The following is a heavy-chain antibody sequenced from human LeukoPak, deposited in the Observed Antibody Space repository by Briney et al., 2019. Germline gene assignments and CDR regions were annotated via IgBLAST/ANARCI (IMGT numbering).Heavy chain of an antibody. CDR2: IYHSGGT. V-gene: IGHV4-38-2*01. CDR1: GYSISSGYY. J-gene: IGHJ4*02. D-gene: IGHD1-26*01. CDR3: ARHSLGATIYFDY. Sequence: SETLSLTCAVSGYSISSGYYWGWIRQPPGKGLEWIGSIYHSGGTYYNPSLKSRVTISVDTSKNQFSLKLSSVTAADTAVYYCARHSLGATIYFDYWGQGTLVTVSS.